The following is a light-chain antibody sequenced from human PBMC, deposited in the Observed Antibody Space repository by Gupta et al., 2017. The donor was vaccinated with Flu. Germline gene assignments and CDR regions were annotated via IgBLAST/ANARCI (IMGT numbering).Light chain of an antibody. CDR3: QQYYRTPRT. J-gene: IGKJ1*01. CDR1: QSIGTD. V-gene: IGKV1-39*01. Sequence: DIQMTKSPSSLSASVGDRVTIPCRASQSIGTDLNWYQQKPGKAPKLLISAASSLQSGVPSRFSGSGSGTDFTLTISDLQPEDFATYYCQQYYRTPRTFGQGTKVEI. CDR2: AAS.